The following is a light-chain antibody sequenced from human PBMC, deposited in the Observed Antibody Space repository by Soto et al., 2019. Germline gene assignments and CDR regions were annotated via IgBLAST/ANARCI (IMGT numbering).Light chain of an antibody. CDR2: EVN. CDR1: SSDIGSYNR. CDR3: SLYKSISTYV. V-gene: IGLV2-18*01. J-gene: IGLJ1*01. Sequence: QSALTQPPSVSGSPGQSVTISCTGISSDIGSYNRVSWYQQPPGTAPKLMIYEVNNRPSGVPDRFSGSTSGNTASLTISGLQAEDEADYYCSLYKSISTYVLGTGTKV.